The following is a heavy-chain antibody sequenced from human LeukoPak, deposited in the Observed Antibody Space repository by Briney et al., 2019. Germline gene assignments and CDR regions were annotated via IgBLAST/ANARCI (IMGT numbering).Heavy chain of an antibody. CDR2: IYHSGST. CDR1: GGSISSSNW. CDR3: ARDRGYYDSSGYYLSGYFDY. J-gene: IGHJ4*02. D-gene: IGHD3-22*01. Sequence: PSETLSLTCAVSGGSISSSNWWSWVRQPPGKGLEWIEEIYHSGSTNYNPSLKSRVTISVDKSKNQFSLKLSSVTAADTAVYYCARDRGYYDSSGYYLSGYFDYWGQGTLVTVSS. V-gene: IGHV4-4*02.